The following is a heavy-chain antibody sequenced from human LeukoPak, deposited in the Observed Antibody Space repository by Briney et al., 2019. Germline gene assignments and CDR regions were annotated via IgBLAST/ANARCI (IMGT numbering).Heavy chain of an antibody. CDR2: IRYDGSNK. J-gene: IGHJ4*02. CDR3: AKVVEAYCGGDCYSGAFDY. V-gene: IGHV3-30*02. Sequence: GGSLRLSYAASGFTFSSYDMHWVRQAPGKGLEWVAFIRYDGSNKYYADSVKGRFTISRDNSKNTLYLQMNSLRTEDTTVYYCAKVVEAYCGGDCYSGAFDYWGQGTLVTVSS. CDR1: GFTFSSYD. D-gene: IGHD2-21*01.